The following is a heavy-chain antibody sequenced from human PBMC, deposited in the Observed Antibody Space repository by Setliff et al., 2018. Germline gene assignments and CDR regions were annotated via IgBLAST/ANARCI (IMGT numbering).Heavy chain of an antibody. V-gene: IGHV7-4-1*02. D-gene: IGHD3-16*02. CDR1: GYTFTSYA. CDR2: INTNTGNP. Sequence: ASVKVSCKASGYTFTSYAVHWVRQAPGQGLEWMGWINTNTGNPTYAQGFTGRFVFSLDTSVSTAYLQISSLKAEDTAVYYCAREGDYDYVWGSYRSSDAFDIWGQGTMVTVSS. CDR3: AREGDYDYVWGSYRSSDAFDI. J-gene: IGHJ3*02.